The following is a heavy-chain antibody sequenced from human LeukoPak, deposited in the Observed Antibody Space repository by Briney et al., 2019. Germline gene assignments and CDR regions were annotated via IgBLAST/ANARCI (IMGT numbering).Heavy chain of an antibody. CDR2: INHSGST. V-gene: IGHV4-34*01. Sequence: SETLSLTCAVYGGSFSGYYWSWIRQPPGKGLEWIGEINHSGSTNYNPSLKSRVTISVDTSKNQFSLKLSSVTAADTAVYYCARLRITMIVVVIEHWGQGTLVTVSS. D-gene: IGHD3-22*01. CDR1: GGSFSGYY. CDR3: ARLRITMIVVVIEH. J-gene: IGHJ1*01.